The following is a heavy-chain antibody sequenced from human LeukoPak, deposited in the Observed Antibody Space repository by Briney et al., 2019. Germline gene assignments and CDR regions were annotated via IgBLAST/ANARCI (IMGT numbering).Heavy chain of an antibody. V-gene: IGHV3-30*18. D-gene: IGHD3-9*01. Sequence: GGSLRLSCAASGFTFSSYAMHWVRQAPGKGLEWVAGISYDGSNKYYADSVKGRFTISRDNSRNTLHLQMNSLRAEDTAVYSCAKASLRYFDWFSDYWGQGTLVTVSS. J-gene: IGHJ4*02. CDR1: GFTFSSYA. CDR3: AKASLRYFDWFSDY. CDR2: ISYDGSNK.